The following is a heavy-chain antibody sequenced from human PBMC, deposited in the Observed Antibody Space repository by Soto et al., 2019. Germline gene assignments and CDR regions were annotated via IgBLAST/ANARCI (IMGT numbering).Heavy chain of an antibody. CDR3: ARQFDYDTSGYYYAY. CDR1: GGTFIENT. Sequence: GXSVKVSFKASGGTFIENTISWVRQAPGQGLEWMGGIMPVFGRPNYAQKFQGRVTITADEYTRTAYMELSRLKSDDTAVYYCARQFDYDTSGYYYAYWGQGTQVTVSS. CDR2: IMPVFGRP. V-gene: IGHV1-69*13. J-gene: IGHJ4*02. D-gene: IGHD3-22*01.